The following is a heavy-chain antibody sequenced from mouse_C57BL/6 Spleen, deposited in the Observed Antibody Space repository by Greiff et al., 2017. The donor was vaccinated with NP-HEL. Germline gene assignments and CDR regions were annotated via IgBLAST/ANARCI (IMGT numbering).Heavy chain of an antibody. V-gene: IGHV1-5*01. D-gene: IGHD2-2*01. Sequence: VQLQQSGTVLARPGASVKMSCKTSGYTFTSYWMHWVKQRPGQGLEWIGAIYPRNSDTSYNQKFKGKAKLTAVTSASTAYMELSSLTNEDSAVYYCTRGGDGYDVYYYAMDYWGQGTSVTVSS. CDR2: IYPRNSDT. CDR3: TRGGDGYDVYYYAMDY. CDR1: GYTFTSYW. J-gene: IGHJ4*01.